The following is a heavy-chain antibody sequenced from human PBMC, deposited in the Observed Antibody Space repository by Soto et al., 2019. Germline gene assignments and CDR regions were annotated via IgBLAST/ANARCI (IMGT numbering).Heavy chain of an antibody. J-gene: IGHJ4*02. D-gene: IGHD3-3*01. CDR2: INPNSGGT. CDR3: ARADPYYDFWSGYYTPQGYFDY. CDR1: GSTFTGYY. Sequence: ASVKVSCKASGSTFTGYYMPWVRQAPGQGLEWMGWINPNSGGTNYAQKFQGRVTMTRDTSISTAYMELSRLRSDDTAVYYCARADPYYDFWSGYYTPQGYFDYWGQGTLVTVSS. V-gene: IGHV1-2*02.